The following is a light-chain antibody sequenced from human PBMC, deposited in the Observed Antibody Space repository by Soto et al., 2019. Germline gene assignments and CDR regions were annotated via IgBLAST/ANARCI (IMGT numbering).Light chain of an antibody. Sequence: QMTQSPSSLSASVGDRVSITCRASQSISTYLNWYQQKPGTAPKLLIYAAYTLQSGVPSRFSGRGSGTDFTLTISSLQSEDFAVYYCQQYNNWLPPITFGQGTRLEI. J-gene: IGKJ5*01. CDR3: QQYNNWLPPIT. CDR2: AAY. CDR1: QSISTY. V-gene: IGKV1-39*01.